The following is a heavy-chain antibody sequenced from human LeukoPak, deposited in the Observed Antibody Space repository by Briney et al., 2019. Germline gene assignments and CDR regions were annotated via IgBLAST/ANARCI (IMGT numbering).Heavy chain of an antibody. D-gene: IGHD4-11*01. Sequence: PSETLSLTCAVYGGSFSGYYWSWIRQPPGKGLEWIGEINHSGSTNYNPSLKSRVTISVDTSKDQFSLKLSSVTAADTAVYYCASDYSWGQGTLVTVSS. V-gene: IGHV4-34*01. J-gene: IGHJ4*02. CDR2: INHSGST. CDR3: ASDYS. CDR1: GGSFSGYY.